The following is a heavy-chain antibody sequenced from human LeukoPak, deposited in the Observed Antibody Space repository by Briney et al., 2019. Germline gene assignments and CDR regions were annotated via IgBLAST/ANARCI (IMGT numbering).Heavy chain of an antibody. D-gene: IGHD6-19*01. CDR1: GFTFSSSA. CDR2: ISYDGSNK. J-gene: IGHJ4*02. V-gene: IGHV3-30-3*01. CDR3: ARDRDSSGWYEGFDY. Sequence: PGGALRLSCAASGFTFSSSAMHWVRQAPDKGLEWVAVISYDGSNKYYADSVKGRFTISRENSKNTLYLQMNSLSADDTAVYYCARDRDSSGWYEGFDYWGQGTLVTVSS.